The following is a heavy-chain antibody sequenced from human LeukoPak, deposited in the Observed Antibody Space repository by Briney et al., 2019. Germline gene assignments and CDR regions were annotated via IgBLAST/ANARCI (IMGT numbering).Heavy chain of an antibody. V-gene: IGHV4-59*02. Sequence: SETLSLTCTVSGGSVTSYYWSWIRQPPGKGLEWIGYMYYSGSTNYNPSLKSRVTISVDTSKNQFSLKLSSVTAADTAVYYCARDGGSYPRVRLDYWGQGTLVTVSS. CDR2: MYYSGST. J-gene: IGHJ4*02. CDR1: GGSVTSYY. D-gene: IGHD1-26*01. CDR3: ARDGGSYPRVRLDY.